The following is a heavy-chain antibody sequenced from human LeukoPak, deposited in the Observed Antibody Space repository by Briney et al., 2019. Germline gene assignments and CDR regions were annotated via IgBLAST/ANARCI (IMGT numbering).Heavy chain of an antibody. CDR1: GFTFSSYW. CDR3: ARGPGIAVAGTYGDPY. Sequence: GGSLRLSCAASGFTFSSYWMSWVRQAPGKGLEWVANIKQDGSEKYYVDSVKGRFTISRDNAKNSLYLQMNSLRAEDTAVYYCARGPGIAVAGTYGDPYWGQGTLVTVSS. V-gene: IGHV3-7*01. D-gene: IGHD6-19*01. J-gene: IGHJ4*02. CDR2: IKQDGSEK.